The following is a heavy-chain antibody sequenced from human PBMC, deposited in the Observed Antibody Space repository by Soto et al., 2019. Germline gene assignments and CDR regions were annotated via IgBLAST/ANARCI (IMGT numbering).Heavy chain of an antibody. V-gene: IGHV4-31*03. CDR1: GGSVSSHDYD. CDR3: SRRKSLDV. CDR2: GHERETA. Sequence: HVQLQESGPGLLRPSQTLSLTCSVSGGSVSSHDYDWTWVRQRPGKGLEWIGFGHERETADYNPSLKSRVSISVDTFKNKFSLRLSSVTAADSAVYYCSRRKSLDVWGQGITVIVSS. J-gene: IGHJ6*02.